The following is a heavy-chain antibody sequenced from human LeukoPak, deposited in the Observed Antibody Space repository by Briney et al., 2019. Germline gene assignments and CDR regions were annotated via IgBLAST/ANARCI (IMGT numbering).Heavy chain of an antibody. Sequence: PSETLSLTCTVSGGSISSSTFYWGWIRQPPGKGLEWIGSIYSSGSTYYNPSLKSRLTMSVDTSKNQFPLKLNSVTAADTAVYYCARGPNQPTTVVTDLWDYWGQGTLVTVSS. J-gene: IGHJ4*02. CDR2: IYSSGST. D-gene: IGHD4-23*01. V-gene: IGHV4-39*06. CDR3: ARGPNQPTTVVTDLWDY. CDR1: GGSISSSTFY.